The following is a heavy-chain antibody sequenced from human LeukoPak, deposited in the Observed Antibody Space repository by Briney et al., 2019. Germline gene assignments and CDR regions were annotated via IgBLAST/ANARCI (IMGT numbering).Heavy chain of an antibody. Sequence: GGSLGLSCAASGFTFSSYAMHWVRQAPGKGLEYVSAISSNGGSTYYANSVKGRFTISRDNSKNTLYLQMGSLRAEDMAVYYCARDLVGAIDYWGQGTLVTVSS. V-gene: IGHV3-64*01. J-gene: IGHJ4*02. CDR3: ARDLVGAIDY. D-gene: IGHD1-26*01. CDR1: GFTFSSYA. CDR2: ISSNGGST.